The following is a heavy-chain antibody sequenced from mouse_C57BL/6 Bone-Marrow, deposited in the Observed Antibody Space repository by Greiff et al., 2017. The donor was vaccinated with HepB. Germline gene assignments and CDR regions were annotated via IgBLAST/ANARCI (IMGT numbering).Heavy chain of an antibody. J-gene: IGHJ2*01. V-gene: IGHV1-55*01. CDR3: ARGEEPRSVS. Sequence: QVQLQQPGAELVKPGASVKMSCKASGYTFTSYWITWVKQRPGQGLEWIGDIYPGSGSTNYNEKFKSKATLTVDTSSSTAYMQLSSLTSEDSAAYYCARGEEPRSVSWGQGTTLTVSS. CDR2: IYPGSGST. CDR1: GYTFTSYW.